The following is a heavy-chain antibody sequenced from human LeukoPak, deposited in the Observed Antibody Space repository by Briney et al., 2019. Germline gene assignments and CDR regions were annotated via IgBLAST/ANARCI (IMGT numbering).Heavy chain of an antibody. J-gene: IGHJ4*02. CDR2: INHSRST. CDR1: GGSFSGYY. D-gene: IGHD3-22*01. Sequence: SETLSLTCAVYGGSFSGYYWSWIRQPPGKGLEWIGEINHSRSTNYNPSLKSRVTISVDTSKNQFSLKLTSVTAADTAVYFCASSGYSWGQGTLVTVSS. CDR3: ASSGYS. V-gene: IGHV4-34*01.